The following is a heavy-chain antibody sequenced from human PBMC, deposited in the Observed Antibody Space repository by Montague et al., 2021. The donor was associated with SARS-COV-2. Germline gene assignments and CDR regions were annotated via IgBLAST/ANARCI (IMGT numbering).Heavy chain of an antibody. J-gene: IGHJ6*02. D-gene: IGHD1-14*01. CDR1: SPVTMTWNSG. CDR3: ARTTKFRENEGNYYYNALEV. CDR2: VDYSLST. V-gene: IGHV4-39*01. Sequence: SETLSLTCNVPSPVTMTWNSGADWMHKRPNYSLGYISYVDYSLSTYYSPSLKSRVTISADTSQKQFSLKLRSLTAADTAVYYCARTTKFRENEGNYYYNALEVWGQGTTVTVSS.